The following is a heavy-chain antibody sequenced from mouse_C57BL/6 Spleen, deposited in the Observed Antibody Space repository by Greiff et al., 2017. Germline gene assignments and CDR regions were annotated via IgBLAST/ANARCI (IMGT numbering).Heavy chain of an antibody. V-gene: IGHV2-2*01. J-gene: IGHJ4*01. Sequence: VQLQQSGPGLVQPSQSLSITCTVSGFSLTSYGVHWVRQSPGKGLEWLGVRWSGGRTDYNAAIISRLSISKDNSKSKVFFKMNSLQADDTAIYYCARNPPLYYYAMDYWGQGTSVTVSS. CDR2: RWSGGRT. CDR3: ARNPPLYYYAMDY. CDR1: GFSLTSYG.